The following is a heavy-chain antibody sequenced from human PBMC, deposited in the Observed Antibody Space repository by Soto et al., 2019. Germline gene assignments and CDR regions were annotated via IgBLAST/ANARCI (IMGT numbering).Heavy chain of an antibody. Sequence: SETLSLTCAVLGGSFRGYYWTGIGQPPGTGREWSGEINHSGSTDYNPPLKSRVTISVDPSNHQFSLKLTSVTAVDTAVYYCARNKITGLFDYWGQGTLVTVSS. CDR3: ARNKITGLFDY. J-gene: IGHJ4*02. D-gene: IGHD2-8*02. V-gene: IGHV4-34*01. CDR1: GGSFRGYY. CDR2: INHSGST.